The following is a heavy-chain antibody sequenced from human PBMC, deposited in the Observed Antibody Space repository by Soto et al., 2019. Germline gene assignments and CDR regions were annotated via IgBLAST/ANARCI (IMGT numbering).Heavy chain of an antibody. V-gene: IGHV1-69*01. D-gene: IGHD6-19*01. CDR1: GGTFSSYA. J-gene: IGHJ6*02. CDR2: IIPIFGTA. CDR3: ASDRGSGCGLNDLVGMDV. Sequence: QVQLVQSGAEVKKPGSSVKVSCKASGGTFSSYAISWVRQAPGQGLEWMGGIIPIFGTANYAQKVQGRVTITADESTSTAYMELSSLISEDTAVYYCASDRGSGCGLNDLVGMDVWGQGTTVTVSS.